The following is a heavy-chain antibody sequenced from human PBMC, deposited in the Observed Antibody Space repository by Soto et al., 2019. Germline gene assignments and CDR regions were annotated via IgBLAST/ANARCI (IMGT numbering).Heavy chain of an antibody. CDR3: ARDDRYNWNDEGWFDP. J-gene: IGHJ5*02. D-gene: IGHD1-20*01. Sequence: QVQLVQSGAEVKKPGASVKVSCKASGYSFSDYDINWVRQATGQGPEWMGWMNPNSGNTGYAQKFQGRVTMTRNTSINTAYMELSSLGSEDTAVYYCARDDRYNWNDEGWFDPWGQGTLGTVSS. V-gene: IGHV1-8*01. CDR1: GYSFSDYD. CDR2: MNPNSGNT.